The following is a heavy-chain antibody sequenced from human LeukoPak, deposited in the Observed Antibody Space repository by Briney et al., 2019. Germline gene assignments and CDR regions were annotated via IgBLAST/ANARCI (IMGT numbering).Heavy chain of an antibody. CDR1: RFTFSNYW. D-gene: IGHD3-3*01. Sequence: PGGSLRLSCAASRFTFSNYWMSGVRQAPGKGLERVANIKEDGSEKYYVDSVKGRFTIFRDNAKNSLYLQMNSLRAEDTAVYYCARGSIFGVVISGGGVYFDYWGQGTLVTVSS. CDR2: IKEDGSEK. J-gene: IGHJ4*02. CDR3: ARGSIFGVVISGGGVYFDY. V-gene: IGHV3-7*01.